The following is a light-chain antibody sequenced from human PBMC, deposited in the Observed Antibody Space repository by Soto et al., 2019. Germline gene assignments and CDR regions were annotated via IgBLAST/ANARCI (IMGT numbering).Light chain of an antibody. Sequence: QSVLTQPASVSGSPGQSITISCTGTSGDIGSYNRVPWYQQHPGKAPKLIIYEVTDRPSGVSNRFSGSKSGNTASLTISGLQAEDEAEYYCSSYTNINTRACVFXTGTKV. J-gene: IGLJ1*01. V-gene: IGLV2-14*01. CDR3: SSYTNINTRACV. CDR1: SGDIGSYNR. CDR2: EVT.